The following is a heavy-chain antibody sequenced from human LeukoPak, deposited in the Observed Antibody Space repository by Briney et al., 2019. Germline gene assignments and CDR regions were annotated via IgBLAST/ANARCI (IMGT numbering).Heavy chain of an antibody. CDR2: ISYSGST. D-gene: IGHD2-2*01. Sequence: KPSETLSLTCTVSGGSISSSSYYWGWIRQPPGRGLEWIGSISYSGSTYYNPSLKSRVTISVDTSKNQFSLKLSSVTAADTAVYYCARFPPVRPPLDDARCRDGSCNAFDIWAKGQWSPSLQ. CDR1: GGSISSSSYY. J-gene: IGHJ3*02. V-gene: IGHV4-39*07. CDR3: ARFPPVRPPLDDARCRDGSCNAFDI.